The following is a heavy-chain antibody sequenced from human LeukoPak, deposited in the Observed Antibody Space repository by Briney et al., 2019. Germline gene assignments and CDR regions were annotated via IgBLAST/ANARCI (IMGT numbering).Heavy chain of an antibody. V-gene: IGHV6-1*01. CDR2: TYYRSKWYN. CDR1: GDSVSSNSAA. J-gene: IGHJ4*02. CDR3: AKARSPKNTAMAPLGY. D-gene: IGHD5-18*01. Sequence: SQTLSLTCAISGDSVSSNSAAWNWIRQSPSRGLEWLGRTYYRSKWYNDYAVSVKSRITINPDTSKNQFSLQLNSVTPEDTAVYYCAKARSPKNTAMAPLGYWGQGTLVTVSS.